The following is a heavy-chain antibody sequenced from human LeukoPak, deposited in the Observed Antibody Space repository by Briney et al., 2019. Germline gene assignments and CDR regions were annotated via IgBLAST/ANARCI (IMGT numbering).Heavy chain of an antibody. D-gene: IGHD3-10*01. V-gene: IGHV3-30-3*01. CDR2: ISYDGSNK. J-gene: IGHJ4*02. CDR1: GFTFSSYA. Sequence: GRSLRLSCAASGFTFSSYAMHWVRQAPGKGLEWVAVISYDGSNKYYADSVKGRFTISRDNSKNTLYLQMNSLRAEDTAVYYCARDDYYGSYYFDYWGQGTLVTVSS. CDR3: ARDDYYGSYYFDY.